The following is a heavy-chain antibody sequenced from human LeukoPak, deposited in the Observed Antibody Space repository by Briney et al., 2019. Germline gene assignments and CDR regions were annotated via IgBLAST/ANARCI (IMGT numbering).Heavy chain of an antibody. Sequence: SETLSLTCTVSGGSISSYYWSWIRQPPGKGLEWIGYIYYSGSTNYNPSLKSRVTISVDTSKNQFSLKLSSVTAADTAVYYCARGGNYDFWSGYYPLGYWGQGTLVTVSS. D-gene: IGHD3-3*01. CDR2: IYYSGST. CDR3: ARGGNYDFWSGYYPLGY. CDR1: GGSISSYY. J-gene: IGHJ4*02. V-gene: IGHV4-59*01.